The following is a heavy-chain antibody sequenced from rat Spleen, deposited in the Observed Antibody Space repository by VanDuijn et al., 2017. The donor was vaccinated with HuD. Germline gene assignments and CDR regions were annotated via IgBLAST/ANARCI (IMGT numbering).Heavy chain of an antibody. CDR3: SRPYLDYPGPHYFDY. J-gene: IGHJ2*01. CDR2: ISVGGGNS. V-gene: IGHV5-25*01. D-gene: IGHD1-4*01. CDR1: GVTFSNSA. Sequence: EVQLVESGGGLVQPGGSLKLSCTASGVTFSNSAMTWVRQAPTKGLEWVASISVGGGNSYYPDSVKGRFTLSRDNAKSTLYLQMDSLRSEDTATYYCSRPYLDYPGPHYFDYWGQGVMVTVSS.